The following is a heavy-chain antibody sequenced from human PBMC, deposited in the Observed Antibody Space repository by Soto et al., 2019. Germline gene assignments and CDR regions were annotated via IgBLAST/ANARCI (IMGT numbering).Heavy chain of an antibody. J-gene: IGHJ4*02. D-gene: IGHD6-6*01. CDR3: AKDMRSSSGAFDI. V-gene: IGHV3-30*18. Sequence: GGSLRLSCAGSGFTFSNYGLHWVRQAPGKGLEWVAVISYDGSHKYYADSVKGRFTISRDNSNNMLYLQMNSLRAEDTALYYCAKDMRSSSGAFDIWGQGTLVTVSS. CDR2: ISYDGSHK. CDR1: GFTFSNYG.